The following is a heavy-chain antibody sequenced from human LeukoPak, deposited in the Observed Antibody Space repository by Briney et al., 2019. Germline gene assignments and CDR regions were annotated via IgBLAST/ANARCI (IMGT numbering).Heavy chain of an antibody. CDR2: IYYSGST. J-gene: IGHJ4*02. V-gene: IGHV4-39*01. CDR3: ARLQPTAGYSSGWYTGFFDY. Sequence: PSETLSLTCTVSGGSISSSSYYWGWIRQPPGKGLEWIGSIYYSGSTYYNPSLKSRVTISVDTSKNLFSLKLSSVTAADTAVYYCARLQPTAGYSSGWYTGFFDYWGQGTLVTVSS. CDR1: GGSISSSSYY. D-gene: IGHD6-19*01.